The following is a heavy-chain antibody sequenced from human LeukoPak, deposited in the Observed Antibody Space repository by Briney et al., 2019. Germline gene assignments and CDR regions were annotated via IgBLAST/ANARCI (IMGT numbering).Heavy chain of an antibody. D-gene: IGHD2-15*01. CDR3: ARDHAGSGRAFDY. CDR2: LSSGGINK. J-gene: IGHJ4*02. Sequence: GGSLRLSCAASGFTFSTYGIHCVRQAPGKGVEWVGLLSSGGINKHYADSVKGRFIISRDNSMNTLYLQMNSLGVEDTAVYYCARDHAGSGRAFDYWGQGTLVTVSS. V-gene: IGHV3-30*03. CDR1: GFTFSTYG.